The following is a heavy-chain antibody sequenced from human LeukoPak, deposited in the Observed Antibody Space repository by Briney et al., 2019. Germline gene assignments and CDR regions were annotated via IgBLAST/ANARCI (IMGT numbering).Heavy chain of an antibody. CDR3: TRVGYIDEGIDY. V-gene: IGHV3-7*04. Sequence: GGSLRLSCVASGFPFSNYWMTWVRQAPGKGLEWVANIKQDGSKKSYVDSVKGRFTISRDNAKNSLYLQMNSLRAEDTAIYYCTRVGYIDEGIDYWGQGTLVTVSS. J-gene: IGHJ4*02. CDR1: GFPFSNYW. D-gene: IGHD5-24*01. CDR2: IKQDGSKK.